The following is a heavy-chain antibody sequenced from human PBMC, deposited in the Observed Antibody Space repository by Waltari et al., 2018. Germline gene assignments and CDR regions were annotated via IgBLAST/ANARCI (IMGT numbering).Heavy chain of an antibody. CDR3: ARDGLGIGDKVDY. Sequence: EVQVVESGGGLVQPGGSLRLSCAASGFILSSYEMSWVRQAPGKGLEWVSYISSSGSAVFYADSVQGRFTISRDYAKNSLYLQMNSLRAEDTAVYYCARDGLGIGDKVDYWGQGTLVIVSS. CDR1: GFILSSYE. D-gene: IGHD7-27*01. CDR2: ISSSGSAV. J-gene: IGHJ4*02. V-gene: IGHV3-48*03.